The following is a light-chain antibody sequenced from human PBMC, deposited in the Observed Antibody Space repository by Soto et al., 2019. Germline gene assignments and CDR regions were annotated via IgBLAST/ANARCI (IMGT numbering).Light chain of an antibody. CDR3: QQRRTWPLT. V-gene: IGKV3-11*01. CDR1: QSVFSY. Sequence: EIVLTQSPATLSLSPGERATLSCRASQSVFSYLAWYQQKPGQAPRLLIYGASNRATGIPGRFSGSGSGTDFTLTISSLEPEDFAVYYCQQRRTWPLTFGGGTKVEIE. CDR2: GAS. J-gene: IGKJ4*01.